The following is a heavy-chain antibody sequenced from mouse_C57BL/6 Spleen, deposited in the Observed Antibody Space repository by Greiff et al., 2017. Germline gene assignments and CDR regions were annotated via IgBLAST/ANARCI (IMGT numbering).Heavy chain of an antibody. Sequence: QVQLQQPGAELVKPGASVQMSCQASGYTFSSHWITWVKQRPGQGLAWIGDIYPGSGSTNYNEKFKSKATLTVGTSSSTAYMQLSSLTSEDSAVYYCARRGGGFYAMDYWGQGTSVTVSS. CDR1: GYTFSSHW. CDR2: IYPGSGST. J-gene: IGHJ4*01. CDR3: ARRGGGFYAMDY. V-gene: IGHV1-55*01.